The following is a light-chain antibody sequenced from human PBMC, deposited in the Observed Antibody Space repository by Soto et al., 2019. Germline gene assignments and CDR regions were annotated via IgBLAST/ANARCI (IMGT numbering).Light chain of an antibody. CDR3: QQYGDSPWT. Sequence: EIVLTQSPGTLSLSPGERATLSCRAGQSVSSSYLAWYQQKPGQAPRLLIYGASSRATGIPARFSGSGSGTDFTLTISRLEPEDFAMYYCQQYGDSPWTFGQGTKVDIK. CDR1: QSVSSSY. V-gene: IGKV3-20*01. CDR2: GAS. J-gene: IGKJ1*01.